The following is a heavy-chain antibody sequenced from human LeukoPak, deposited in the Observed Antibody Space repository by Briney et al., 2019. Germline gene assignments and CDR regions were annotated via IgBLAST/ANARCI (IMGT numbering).Heavy chain of an antibody. CDR2: IYPGDSDT. D-gene: IGHD4-17*01. Sequence: GESLEISCKGSGYSFTSYWIGWVRQMPGKGLEWMGIIYPGDSDTRYSPSFQGQVTISADKSISTAYLQWSSLKASDTAMYYCARHSDDYGDYHAFDIWGQGTMVTVSS. CDR1: GYSFTSYW. J-gene: IGHJ3*02. V-gene: IGHV5-51*01. CDR3: ARHSDDYGDYHAFDI.